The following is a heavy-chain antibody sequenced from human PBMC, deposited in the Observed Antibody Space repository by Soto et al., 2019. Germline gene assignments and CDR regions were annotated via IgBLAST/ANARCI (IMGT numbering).Heavy chain of an antibody. V-gene: IGHV4-34*01. J-gene: IGHJ6*03. CDR1: GGSFSGYY. CDR2: INHSGST. D-gene: IGHD5-12*01. Sequence: SETLSLTCAVYGGSFSGYYWSWIRQPPGKGLEWIGEINHSGSTNYNPSLKSRVTISVDTSKNQFSLKLSSVTAADTAVYYCARKKRGYSGYVDYYYMDVWGKGTTVTVSS. CDR3: ARKKRGYSGYVDYYYMDV.